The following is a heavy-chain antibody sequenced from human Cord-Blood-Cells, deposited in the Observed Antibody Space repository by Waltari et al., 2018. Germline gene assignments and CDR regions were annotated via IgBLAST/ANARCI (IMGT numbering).Heavy chain of an antibody. CDR2: INPSGGST. D-gene: IGHD6-6*01. V-gene: IGHV1-46*01. J-gene: IGHJ2*01. Sequence: QVQLVQSGAEVKKPGASVKVSCKASGYTFTSYYMHWVRQAPGQGLEWMGIINPSGGSTSYAQKFQGRGTMTRDTSPSTGYMELSSRRSEDTAVYYCAREVELEDAWYVDLWGRGTLVTVSS. CDR1: GYTFTSYY. CDR3: AREVELEDAWYVDL.